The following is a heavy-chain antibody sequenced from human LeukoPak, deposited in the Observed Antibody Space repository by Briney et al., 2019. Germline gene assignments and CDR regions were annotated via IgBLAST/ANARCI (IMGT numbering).Heavy chain of an antibody. J-gene: IGHJ4*02. CDR1: GFTFDDYA. Sequence: GGSLRLSCAASGFTFDDYAMHWVRLVPGKGLEWVSAISGSGGSTYYADSVKGRFTISRDNSKNTLYLQMNSLRAEDTAVYYCARQNYYFDYWGQGTLVTVSS. V-gene: IGHV3-23*01. CDR2: ISGSGGST. D-gene: IGHD1-1*01. CDR3: ARQNYYFDY.